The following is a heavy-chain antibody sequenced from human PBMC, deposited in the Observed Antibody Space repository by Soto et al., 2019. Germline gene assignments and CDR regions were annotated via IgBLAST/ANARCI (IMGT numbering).Heavy chain of an antibody. CDR1: GYTFTAYS. V-gene: IGHV1-2*02. D-gene: IGHD6-19*01. CDR3: AREASAVISLDY. CDR2: FNPNSGDT. J-gene: IGHJ4*02. Sequence: ASVKVSCKASGYTFTAYSMHWVQQAPGQGLEWVGWFNPNSGDTIYAQKFQGRVTLTRDTSIGTAYMELYSLTSDDTAVYYCAREASAVISLDYWGQGXLVTVYS.